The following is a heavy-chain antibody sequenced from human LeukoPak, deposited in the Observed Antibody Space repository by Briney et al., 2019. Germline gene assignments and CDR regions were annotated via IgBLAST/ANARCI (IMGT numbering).Heavy chain of an antibody. Sequence: SGPTLVNPTQTLTLTCTFSGFSLSTSGVGGGWIRQPPGKALEWLALIYWSDDKRYSPSLKSRLTITKDTSKNQVVLTMTNMDPVDTATYYCAHSAWGEYCSSTSCYILDAFDIWGQGTVVTVSS. CDR3: AHSAWGEYCSSTSCYILDAFDI. CDR2: IYWSDDK. J-gene: IGHJ3*02. D-gene: IGHD2-2*02. CDR1: GFSLSTSGVG. V-gene: IGHV2-5*01.